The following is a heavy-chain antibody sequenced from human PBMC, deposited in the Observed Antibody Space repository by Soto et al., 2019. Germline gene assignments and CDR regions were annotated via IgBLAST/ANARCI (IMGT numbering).Heavy chain of an antibody. CDR1: GGSMTDYY. CDR2: VFYSGTT. J-gene: IGHJ5*02. D-gene: IGHD4-17*01. Sequence: SETLSLTCLVSGGSMTDYYWSWIRQAAGKGLEWIGFVFYSGTTNYNPSLKSRVTLSIDTSKNEFSLTLTSVTAADTAVYYCARSSDYFGPWGRGTLVTVSS. CDR3: ARSSDYFGP. V-gene: IGHV4-59*01.